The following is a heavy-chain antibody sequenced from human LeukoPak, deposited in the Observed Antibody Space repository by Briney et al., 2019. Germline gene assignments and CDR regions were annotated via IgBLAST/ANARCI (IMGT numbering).Heavy chain of an antibody. J-gene: IGHJ4*02. CDR3: AKQGTYGDYVFDY. Sequence: GGSLRLSCAASGFTFSSYAMSWVRQAPGKGLEWVSAISGGGGSTYYADSVKGRFTISRDNSKNTLYLQMNSLRAEDTAVYYCAKQGTYGDYVFDYWGQGTLVTVSS. D-gene: IGHD4-17*01. V-gene: IGHV3-23*01. CDR1: GFTFSSYA. CDR2: ISGGGGST.